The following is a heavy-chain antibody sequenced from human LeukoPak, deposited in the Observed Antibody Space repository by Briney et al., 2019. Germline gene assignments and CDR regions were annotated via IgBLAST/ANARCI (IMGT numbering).Heavy chain of an antibody. Sequence: GGSLRLSCAASGFTFSSYEMNWVCQAPGKGLEWVSYISSSGSTIYYADSVKGRFTISRDNAKNSLYLQMNSLRAEDTAVYYCARDRKVPAAMYNYGMDVWGKGTTVTVSS. CDR1: GFTFSSYE. D-gene: IGHD2-2*01. V-gene: IGHV3-48*03. J-gene: IGHJ6*04. CDR2: ISSSGSTI. CDR3: ARDRKVPAAMYNYGMDV.